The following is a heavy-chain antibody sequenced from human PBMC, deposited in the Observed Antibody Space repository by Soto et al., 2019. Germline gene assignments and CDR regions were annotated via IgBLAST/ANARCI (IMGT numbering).Heavy chain of an antibody. Sequence: GVSVKVSCKASGGTFSSYAISWVRQAPGQGLEWMGGIIPIFGTANYAQKFQGRVTITADESTSTAYMELSSLRSEDTAVYYCARGLRNRQTFDYWGQGTLVTVSS. V-gene: IGHV1-69*13. CDR3: ARGLRNRQTFDY. CDR2: IIPIFGTA. J-gene: IGHJ4*02. CDR1: GGTFSSYA. D-gene: IGHD1-1*01.